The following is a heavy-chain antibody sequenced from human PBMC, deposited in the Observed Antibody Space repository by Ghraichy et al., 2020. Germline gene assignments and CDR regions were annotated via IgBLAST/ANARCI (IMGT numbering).Heavy chain of an antibody. D-gene: IGHD6-19*01. J-gene: IGHJ4*02. CDR3: ARSGWLTLGPGDY. V-gene: IGHV3-53*01. Sequence: GALRLSCAASGFTVSSNYMSWVRQAPGKGLEWVSVIYSGGSTYYADSVKGRFTISRDNSKNTLYLQMNSLRAEDTAVYYCARSGWLTLGPGDYWGQGTLVTVSS. CDR2: IYSGGST. CDR1: GFTVSSNY.